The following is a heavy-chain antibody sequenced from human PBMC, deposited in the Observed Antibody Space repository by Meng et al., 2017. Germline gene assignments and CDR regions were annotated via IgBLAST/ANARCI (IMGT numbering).Heavy chain of an antibody. D-gene: IGHD6-6*01. J-gene: IGHJ4*02. V-gene: IGHV4-34*01. CDR1: GWSFSGYY. Sequence: QVLQLEWFAGLLKPSATLSLTCAVYGWSFSGYYWSWIRQPPGKGLEWIGEINHSGSTNYNPSLKSRVTISVDTSKNQFSLKLSSVTAADTAVYYCARRGIAARPFYYWGQGTLVTVSS. CDR3: ARRGIAARPFYY. CDR2: INHSGST.